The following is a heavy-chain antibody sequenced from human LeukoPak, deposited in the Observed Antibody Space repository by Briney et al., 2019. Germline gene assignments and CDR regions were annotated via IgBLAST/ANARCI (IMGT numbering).Heavy chain of an antibody. J-gene: IGHJ4*02. V-gene: IGHV4-39*01. D-gene: IGHD5-12*01. CDR3: ARHVSGVATDY. CDR1: GGSTSSSSYY. Sequence: SETLSLTCTVSGGSTSSSSYYWGWIRQPPGKGLEWIGSIYYSGSTYYNPSLKSRVTISVDTSKNQFSLKLSSVTAADTAVYYCARHVSGVATDYWGQGTLVTVSS. CDR2: IYYSGST.